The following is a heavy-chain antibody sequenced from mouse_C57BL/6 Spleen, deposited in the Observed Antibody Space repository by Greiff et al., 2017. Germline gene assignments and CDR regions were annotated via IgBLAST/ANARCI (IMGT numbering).Heavy chain of an antibody. CDR3: ARSDDYDGTWFAY. CDR1: GYTFTSYW. J-gene: IGHJ3*01. Sequence: QVQLQQPGAELVRPGTSVKLSCKASGYTFTSYWMHWVKQRPGQGLEWIGVIDPSDSYTNYNQKFKGKATLTVDTSSSTAYMQLSSLTSEDSAVYYCARSDDYDGTWFAYWGQGTLVTVSA. CDR2: IDPSDSYT. V-gene: IGHV1-59*01. D-gene: IGHD2-4*01.